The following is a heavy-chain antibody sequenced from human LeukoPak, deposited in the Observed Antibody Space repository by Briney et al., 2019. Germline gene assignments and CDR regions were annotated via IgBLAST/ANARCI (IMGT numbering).Heavy chain of an antibody. V-gene: IGHV3-7*04. J-gene: IGHJ4*02. Sequence: GGSLRLSCAASGFTFSNSYMHWVRQAPGKGLEWVATIKEDGSGKYYVDSVRGRFTISRDNARSSLYLQMNSLRAEDTAVYYCARESLSGGIDYWGQGTLVTVSS. CDR1: GFTFSNSY. CDR2: IKEDGSGK. CDR3: ARESLSGGIDY. D-gene: IGHD3-16*01.